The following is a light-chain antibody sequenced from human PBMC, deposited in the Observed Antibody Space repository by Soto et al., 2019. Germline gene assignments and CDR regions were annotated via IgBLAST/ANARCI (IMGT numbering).Light chain of an antibody. V-gene: IGKV1-16*01. Sequence: DIQMTQSPSSLSASLGDRVTITCRASQSISNFLNWFQHKPGKAPKLLIYAASTLQSGVPSRFSGSGSGTDFTLTISCLQSEDFATYYCQQYYSYPLTFGGGTKVDIK. CDR1: QSISNF. J-gene: IGKJ4*01. CDR2: AAS. CDR3: QQYYSYPLT.